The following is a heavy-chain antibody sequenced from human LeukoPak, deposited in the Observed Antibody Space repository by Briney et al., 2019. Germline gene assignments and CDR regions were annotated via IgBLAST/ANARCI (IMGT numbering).Heavy chain of an antibody. J-gene: IGHJ4*02. V-gene: IGHV3-33*01. Sequence: GGSLILSCAASGFTFSTYGMHWVRQAPGKGLEWVAVVWYDGSNIHYVDSVKGRFTISRDNSKSTLYLQMNSLTAEDTAVYYCARGGYSGTYFFDYWGQGTLVTVSS. CDR2: VWYDGSNI. CDR3: ARGGYSGTYFFDY. D-gene: IGHD1-26*01. CDR1: GFTFSTYG.